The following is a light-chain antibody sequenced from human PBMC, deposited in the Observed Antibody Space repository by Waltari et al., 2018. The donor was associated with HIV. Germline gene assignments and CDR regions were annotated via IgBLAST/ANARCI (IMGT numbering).Light chain of an antibody. CDR2: GTS. CDR3: QQYGGSSYT. J-gene: IGKJ2*01. V-gene: IGKV3-20*01. Sequence: EIVLTQSPGTLSLSPGDRATLSCRASQSVTSSYLAWYQQTPGQTPRLLIYGTSNRATGIPDRFSGSGSGTDFTLTISRLDPEDFAVYYCQQYGGSSYTFGQGTKLEIK. CDR1: QSVTSSY.